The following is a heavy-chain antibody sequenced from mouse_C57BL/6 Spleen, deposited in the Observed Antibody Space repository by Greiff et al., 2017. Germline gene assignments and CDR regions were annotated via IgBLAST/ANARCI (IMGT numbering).Heavy chain of an antibody. Sequence: VQLQQSGPELVKPGASVKMSCKASGYTFTDYNMHWVKQSHGKSLEWIGYINPNNGGTSYNQKFKGKATLTVNKSSSTAYMERRSLTSEDAAVYYCARAVVATRYFDYWGQGTTLTVSS. CDR2: INPNNGGT. CDR1: GYTFTDYN. CDR3: ARAVVATRYFDY. D-gene: IGHD1-1*01. V-gene: IGHV1-22*01. J-gene: IGHJ2*01.